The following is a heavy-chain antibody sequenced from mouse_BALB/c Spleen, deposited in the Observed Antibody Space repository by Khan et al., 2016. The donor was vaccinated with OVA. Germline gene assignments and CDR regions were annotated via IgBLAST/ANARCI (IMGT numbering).Heavy chain of an antibody. J-gene: IGHJ4*01. Sequence: QLQQPGAELVRPGASVKLSCKASAYIFTDYWMNWVKQRPGQGLEWIGMIDPSDSETHYNQIFKDKATLTVDKSSSTAYMQLSSLTSEDSAVYYCARCLMEAMGCWGQGTSGTVSS. CDR3: ARCLMEAMGC. CDR1: AYIFTDYW. V-gene: IGHV1-61*01. CDR2: IDPSDSET.